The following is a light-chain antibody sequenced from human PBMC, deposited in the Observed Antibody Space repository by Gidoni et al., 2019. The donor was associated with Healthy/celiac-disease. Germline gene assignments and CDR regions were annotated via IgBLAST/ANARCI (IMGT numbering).Light chain of an antibody. CDR2: DAS. J-gene: IGKJ4*01. V-gene: IGKV3-11*01. CDR3: QQRSNWFLT. CDR1: QSVSSY. Sequence: EIVLTQSPATLSVSPGERATLSCRASQSVSSYLAWYQQKPGQAPRLLIYDASNRATGIPARFSGSGSGTDFALTISSLEPEDFAVYYCQQRSNWFLTFGGGTKVEIK.